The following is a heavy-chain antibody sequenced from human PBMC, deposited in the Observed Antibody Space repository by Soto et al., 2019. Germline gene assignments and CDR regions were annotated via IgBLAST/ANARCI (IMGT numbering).Heavy chain of an antibody. CDR2: ISWNSGSI. Sequence: QPGGSLRLSCAASGFTFDDYAMHWVRQAPGKGLEWVSGISWNSGSIGYADSVKGRFTISRDNAKNSLYLQMNSLRAEDTALYYCAKDIDYGDYEWPSMDVWGQGTTVTVSS. CDR1: GFTFDDYA. CDR3: AKDIDYGDYEWPSMDV. J-gene: IGHJ6*02. V-gene: IGHV3-9*01. D-gene: IGHD4-17*01.